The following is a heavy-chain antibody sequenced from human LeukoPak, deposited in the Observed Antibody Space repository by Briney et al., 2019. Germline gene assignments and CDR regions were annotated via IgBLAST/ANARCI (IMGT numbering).Heavy chain of an antibody. CDR2: ISSGSSYI. V-gene: IGHV3-21*01. J-gene: IGHJ4*02. CDR3: ARDLYGDCGFDY. D-gene: IGHD4-17*01. CDR1: GFTFSNYN. Sequence: PGGSLRLSCAASGFTFSNYNMNWVRQAPGKGLEWVSSISSGSSYIYYADSVKGRFTISRDNAKNSLYLQMNSLRAEDTAMYYCARDLYGDCGFDYWGQGTLVTVSS.